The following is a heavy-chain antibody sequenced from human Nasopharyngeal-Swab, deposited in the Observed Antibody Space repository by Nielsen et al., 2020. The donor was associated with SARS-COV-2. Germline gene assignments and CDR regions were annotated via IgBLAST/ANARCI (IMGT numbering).Heavy chain of an antibody. Sequence: GGSLRLSCAASGFTFNTYAMNWVRQAPGKGLEWVSAISGSGGNTFYADSVKGRFTISRDSSKNTLYLQMNSLRAEDTALYYCAKVKSGTSYDAFDIWGQGTMVTVSS. V-gene: IGHV3-23*01. CDR1: GFTFNTYA. J-gene: IGHJ3*02. D-gene: IGHD1-26*01. CDR2: ISGSGGNT. CDR3: AKVKSGTSYDAFDI.